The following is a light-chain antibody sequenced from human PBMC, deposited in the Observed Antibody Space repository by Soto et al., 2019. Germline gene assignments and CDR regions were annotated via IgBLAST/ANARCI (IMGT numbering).Light chain of an antibody. CDR1: RSVSSY. V-gene: IGKV3-11*01. CDR2: DAS. J-gene: IGKJ5*01. CDR3: QQRSNWPIT. Sequence: MVWAQSPATLSLTPGESATLSCRATRSVSSYLAWYQQKPGQAPRLLIYDASSRPTDIPARFSGSGSGTDFTLTISSLEPEDFALYYCQQRSNWPITFGQGTRLEIK.